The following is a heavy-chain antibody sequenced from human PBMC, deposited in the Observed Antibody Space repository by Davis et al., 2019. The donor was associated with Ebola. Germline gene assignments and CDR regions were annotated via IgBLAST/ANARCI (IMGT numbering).Heavy chain of an antibody. Sequence: GESLKISCAASGFTFSDYYMSWIRQAPGKGLEWVSYISSSGSTIYYADSVKGRFTISRDNAKNSLYLQMNSLRAEDTAVYYCARDGLEAIFGVAYYGMDVWGQGTTVTVSS. CDR3: ARDGLEAIFGVAYYGMDV. D-gene: IGHD3-3*01. CDR1: GFTFSDYY. V-gene: IGHV3-11*01. J-gene: IGHJ6*02. CDR2: ISSSGSTI.